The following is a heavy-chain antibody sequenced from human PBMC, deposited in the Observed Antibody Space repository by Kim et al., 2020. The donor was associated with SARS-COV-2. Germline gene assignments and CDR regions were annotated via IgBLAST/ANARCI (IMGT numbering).Heavy chain of an antibody. CDR3: AKAEYGSGSYFPDY. J-gene: IGHJ4*02. D-gene: IGHD3-10*01. V-gene: IGHV3-23*01. Sequence: ADSVKCRFTIARDNTKNTLYLQMNSLRAEDTAVYYCAKAEYGSGSYFPDYWGQGTLVTVSS.